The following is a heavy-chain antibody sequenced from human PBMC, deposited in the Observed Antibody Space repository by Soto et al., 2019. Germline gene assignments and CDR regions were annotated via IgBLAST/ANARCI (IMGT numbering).Heavy chain of an antibody. V-gene: IGHV3-48*02. J-gene: IGHJ3*02. CDR3: ARECQYQAFDI. CDR1: GFTFSSYS. D-gene: IGHD4-4*01. Sequence: GGSLRLSCAASGFTFSSYSMNWVRQAPGKGLEWVSYISSSSTIYYADSVKGRFTISRDNAKNSLYLQMNSLRDEETAVYYCARECQYQAFDIWGQGTMVTVSS. CDR2: ISSSSTI.